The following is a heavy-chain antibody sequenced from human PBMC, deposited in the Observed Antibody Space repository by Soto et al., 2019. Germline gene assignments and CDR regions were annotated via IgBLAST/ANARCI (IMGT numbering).Heavy chain of an antibody. CDR2: VYHSGTT. CDR3: ARDMSGGSSWYEFDS. V-gene: IGHV4-59*01. J-gene: IGHJ4*02. Sequence: PSETLSLTCIVSGDSIRSSYWSWVRQPPGRGPEWIGYVYHSGTTNSNPSLKSRVTISADTSKNLFSLKLISVTPADTAVYFCARDMSGGSSWYEFDSWGPGTLVTVSS. CDR1: GDSIRSSY. D-gene: IGHD6-13*01.